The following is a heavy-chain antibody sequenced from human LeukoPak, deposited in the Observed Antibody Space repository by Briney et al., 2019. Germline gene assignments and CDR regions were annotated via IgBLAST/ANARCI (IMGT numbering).Heavy chain of an antibody. V-gene: IGHV3-49*03. CDR1: GFTFGDYA. CDR2: IRSKAYGGTT. D-gene: IGHD3-22*01. J-gene: IGHJ4*02. CDR3: TRVGSNYYDSSGYYGPYYFDY. Sequence: GGSLRLSCTASGFTFGDYAMSWFRQAPGKGLEWVGFIRSKAYGGTTEYAASVKGRFTISRDDSKSIAYLQMNSLKTEDTAVYYCTRVGSNYYDSSGYYGPYYFDYWGQGTLVTVSS.